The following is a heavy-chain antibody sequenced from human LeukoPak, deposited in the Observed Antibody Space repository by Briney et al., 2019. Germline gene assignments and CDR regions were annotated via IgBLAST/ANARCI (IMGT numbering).Heavy chain of an antibody. CDR2: ISGSSSTI. Sequence: GGSLRLSCAASGFTFSSYSMNWVRQAPGKGLEWVSYISGSSSTIYYADSVKGRFIISRDNAKNSLYLQMNSLRDEDTAVYYCARDVYGSGSYLSPFDYWGQGTLVTVSS. CDR3: ARDVYGSGSYLSPFDY. V-gene: IGHV3-48*02. J-gene: IGHJ4*02. D-gene: IGHD3-10*01. CDR1: GFTFSSYS.